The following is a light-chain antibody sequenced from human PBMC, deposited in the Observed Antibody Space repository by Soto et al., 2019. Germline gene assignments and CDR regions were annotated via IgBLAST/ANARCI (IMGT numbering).Light chain of an antibody. CDR1: SSDVGTYNY. CDR2: EVS. J-gene: IGLJ1*01. V-gene: IGLV2-14*01. CDR3: TSYAGSSNV. Sequence: QSVLTQPASVSGSPGQSITISCTGTSSDVGTYNYVSWYQHHPGKAPKLIIYEVSNRPSGVSNRFSGSKSGSTASLTISGLQAEDEADYHCTSYAGSSNVFGTGTKVTV.